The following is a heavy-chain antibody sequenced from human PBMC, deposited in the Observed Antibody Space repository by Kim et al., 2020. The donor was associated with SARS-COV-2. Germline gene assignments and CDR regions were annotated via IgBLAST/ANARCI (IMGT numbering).Heavy chain of an antibody. CDR1: GFTFSSYA. CDR3: AKAHGVLSYYDILTGSFLPSFDY. CDR2: IYSGGSST. V-gene: IGHV3-23*03. Sequence: GSLRLSCAASGFTFSSYAMSWVRQAPGKGLEWVSVIYSGGSSTYYADSVKGRFTISRDNSKNTLYLQMNSLRAEDTAVYYCAKAHGVLSYYDILTGSFLPSFDYWGQGTLVTVSS. J-gene: IGHJ4*02. D-gene: IGHD3-9*01.